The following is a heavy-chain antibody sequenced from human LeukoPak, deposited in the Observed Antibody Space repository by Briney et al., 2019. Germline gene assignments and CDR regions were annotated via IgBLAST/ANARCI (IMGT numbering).Heavy chain of an antibody. CDR2: INPNSGGT. CDR1: GYTFTGYY. J-gene: IGHJ4*02. CDR3: ARDVGEYCSSVSCYASDY. Sequence: ASVKVSCKASGYTFTGYYMHWVRQAPGQRLEWMGWINPNSGGTNYAQKFQGRVTMTRDTSISTAYMELSRLRSDDTAVYYCARDVGEYCSSVSCYASDYWGQGTLVTVSS. D-gene: IGHD2-2*01. V-gene: IGHV1-2*02.